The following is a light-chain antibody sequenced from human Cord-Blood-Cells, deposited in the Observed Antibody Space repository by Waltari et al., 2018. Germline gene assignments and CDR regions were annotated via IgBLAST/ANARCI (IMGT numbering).Light chain of an antibody. J-gene: IGLJ2*01. Sequence: QSVLTQPPSASGTPGQRVTISCSGSSSNIGSNYVYWYQQLPGTAPKLLIYRNNQRLSGVPDRFSGAKSRTSASLAISGLRAEDEADYYCAAWDDSLSGRVVFGGGTKLTVL. V-gene: IGLV1-47*01. CDR2: RNN. CDR1: SSNIGSNY. CDR3: AAWDDSLSGRVV.